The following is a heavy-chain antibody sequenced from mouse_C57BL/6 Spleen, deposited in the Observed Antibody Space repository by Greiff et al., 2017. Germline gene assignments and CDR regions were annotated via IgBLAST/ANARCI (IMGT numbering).Heavy chain of an antibody. CDR2: IKPGSGGT. J-gene: IGHJ2*01. Sequence: QVQLQQSGAELVRPGTSVKVSCKASGYAFTNYLIEWVKQRPGQGLEWIGVIKPGSGGTNYNEKFKGKATLTADKSSSTAYMQLSSLTSEDSAVYFCARGVYYYGSSTYYFDYWGQGTTLTVSS. CDR1: GYAFTNYL. V-gene: IGHV1-54*01. D-gene: IGHD1-1*01. CDR3: ARGVYYYGSSTYYFDY.